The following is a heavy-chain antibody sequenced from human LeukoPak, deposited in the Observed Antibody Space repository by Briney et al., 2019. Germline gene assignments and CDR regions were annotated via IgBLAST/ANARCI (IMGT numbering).Heavy chain of an antibody. CDR3: ARDHENSGSYWVY. CDR1: GGSLSDYY. J-gene: IGHJ4*02. V-gene: IGHV4-59*01. D-gene: IGHD1-26*01. CDR2: IYYSGST. Sequence: PSETLSLTCAVSGGSLSDYYWSWIRQPPGKGLEWIGYIYYSGSTNYNPSLKSRVTISVDTSKNQFSLKLSSVTAADTAVYYCARDHENSGSYWVYWGQGTLVTVSS.